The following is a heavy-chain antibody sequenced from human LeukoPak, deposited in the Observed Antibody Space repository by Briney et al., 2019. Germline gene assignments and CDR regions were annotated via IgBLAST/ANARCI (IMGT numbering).Heavy chain of an antibody. J-gene: IGHJ4*02. CDR3: ARAGQQMNFDY. CDR1: GGSISSSSYY. V-gene: IGHV4-39*07. Sequence: SETLSLTCTVSGGSISSSSYYWGWIRQPPGKGLEWIGSIYYSGSTYYNPSLKSRVTISVDTSKNQFSLKLSSVTAADTAVYYCARAGQQMNFDYWGQGTLVTVSS. CDR2: IYYSGST. D-gene: IGHD6-13*01.